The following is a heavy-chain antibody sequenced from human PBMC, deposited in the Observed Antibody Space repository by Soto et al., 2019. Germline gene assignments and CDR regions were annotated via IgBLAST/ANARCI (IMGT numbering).Heavy chain of an antibody. J-gene: IGHJ5*02. CDR3: AKGERFRTYSSSWYGYWFDP. D-gene: IGHD6-13*01. Sequence: GGSLRLSCAASGFTFSDHYMDWVRQAPGKGLEWVGRTRNRANSYTTEYAASVKGRFTISRDNSKNTLYLQMNSLRAEDTAVYYCAKGERFRTYSSSWYGYWFDPWGQGTLVTVPS. CDR2: TRNRANSYTT. CDR1: GFTFSDHY. V-gene: IGHV3-72*01.